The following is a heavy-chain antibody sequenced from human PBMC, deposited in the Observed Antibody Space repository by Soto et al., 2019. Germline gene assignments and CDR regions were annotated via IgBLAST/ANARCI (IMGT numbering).Heavy chain of an antibody. Sequence: QVXLQQWGAGLLKPSETLSLTCAVYGGSFSGYYWSWIRQPPGKGLEWIGEINHSGSTNYNPSLKRRVTISVDTSKHQFSLKLSSVTAADTAVYYCARGRWLRSSFDYWGQGTLVTVSS. D-gene: IGHD5-12*01. V-gene: IGHV4-34*01. CDR2: INHSGST. CDR1: GGSFSGYY. J-gene: IGHJ4*02. CDR3: ARGRWLRSSFDY.